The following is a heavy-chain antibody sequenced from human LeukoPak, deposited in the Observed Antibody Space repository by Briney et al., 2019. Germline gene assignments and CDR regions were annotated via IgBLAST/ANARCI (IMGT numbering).Heavy chain of an antibody. CDR1: GFTFSNYG. V-gene: IGHV3-33*01. J-gene: IGHJ6*02. CDR2: MWYDESKE. D-gene: IGHD3-10*01. CDR3: ARDPYYGSGKYYHGMDL. Sequence: GQSLRLSCAASGFTFSNYGMHWVRQAPGKGLEWVAVMWYDESKEYSGDSVKGRFTISRDKSKNTLYLQMNSLKVEDPAVYYCARDPYYGSGKYYHGMDLWGQGTTVTVSS.